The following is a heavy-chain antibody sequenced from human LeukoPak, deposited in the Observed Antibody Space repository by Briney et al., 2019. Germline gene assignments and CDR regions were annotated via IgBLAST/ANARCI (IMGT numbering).Heavy chain of an antibody. V-gene: IGHV4-39*01. CDR1: GGSISSSSYY. CDR2: IYYSGST. D-gene: IGHD3-10*01. Sequence: SETLSLTCTVSGGSISSSSYYWGWIRQPPGKGLEWIGSIYYSGSTYYNPSLKSRVTISVDTSKNQFSLKLSSVTAADTAVYYCARHFYYDAFDIWGQGTMVTVSS. CDR3: ARHFYYDAFDI. J-gene: IGHJ3*02.